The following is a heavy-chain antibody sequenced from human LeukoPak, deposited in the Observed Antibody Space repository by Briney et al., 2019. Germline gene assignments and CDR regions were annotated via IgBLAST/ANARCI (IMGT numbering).Heavy chain of an antibody. CDR1: GFTFTDPA. J-gene: IGHJ4*02. V-gene: IGHV3-9*01. CDR2: ISWNSGSI. Sequence: PGRSLRLSCTASGFTFTDPAMHWVRHAPGKGLEWVSGISWNSGSIGYADSVKGRFTISRDNAKNSLYLQMNSLRAEDTALYYCAKDMGSSGYYVDYWGQGTLVTVSS. CDR3: AKDMGSSGYYVDY. D-gene: IGHD3-22*01.